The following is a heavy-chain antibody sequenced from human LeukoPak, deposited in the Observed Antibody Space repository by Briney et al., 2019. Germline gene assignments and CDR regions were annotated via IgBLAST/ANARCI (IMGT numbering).Heavy chain of an antibody. CDR1: GGSFSGYY. J-gene: IGHJ4*02. Sequence: PSETLSLTCAVYGGSFSGYYWSWIRQPPGKGLEWIGEINHSGSTNYNPSLKSRVTISVDTSKNQSSLKLSSVTAADTAVYYCARGLQDTPSPGYDYWGQGTLVTVSS. D-gene: IGHD2-2*03. V-gene: IGHV4-34*01. CDR3: ARGLQDTPSPGYDY. CDR2: INHSGST.